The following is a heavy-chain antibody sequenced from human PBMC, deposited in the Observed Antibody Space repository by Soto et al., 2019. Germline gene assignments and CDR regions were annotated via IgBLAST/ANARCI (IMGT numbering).Heavy chain of an antibody. D-gene: IGHD6-13*01. V-gene: IGHV3-11*06. Sequence: KPGGSLRLSCAASGFTFSDYYMSWIRQAPGKGLEWVSYISSSSSYTNYADSVKGRFTISRDNAKNSLYLQMNSLRAEDTAVYYCARGVSIAAAENYYYYYGMDVWGQGTTVTVSS. CDR3: ARGVSIAAAENYYYYYGMDV. CDR1: GFTFSDYY. CDR2: ISSSSSYT. J-gene: IGHJ6*02.